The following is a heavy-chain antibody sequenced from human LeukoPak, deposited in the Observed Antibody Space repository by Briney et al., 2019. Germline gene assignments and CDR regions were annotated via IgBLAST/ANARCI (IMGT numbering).Heavy chain of an antibody. V-gene: IGHV1-69*01. CDR2: IIPIFGTA. CDR3: AIRRLVVSLYWFDP. J-gene: IGHJ5*02. D-gene: IGHD2-15*01. CDR1: GGTFSSYA. Sequence: GASVKVSCKASGGTFSSYAISWVRQAPGQGLEWMGGIIPIFGTANYAQKFQGRITITADESTSTAYMELSSLRSEDTAVYYCAIRRLVVSLYWFDPWGQGTLVTVSS.